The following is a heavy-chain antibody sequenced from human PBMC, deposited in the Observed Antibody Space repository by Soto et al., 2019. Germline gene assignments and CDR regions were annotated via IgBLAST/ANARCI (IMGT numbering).Heavy chain of an antibody. CDR2: IYYSGST. CDR1: GGSISSSSYY. V-gene: IGHV4-39*01. CDR3: ARHWMKGGYLLDY. J-gene: IGHJ4*02. Sequence: QLQLQESGPGLVKPSETLSLTCTVSGGSISSSSYYWGWIRQPPGKGLEWIGSIYYSGSTYYNPSLKSRVTISVDTSKNQFSLKLSSVSAADTAVYYCARHWMKGGYLLDYWGQGTLVTVSS. D-gene: IGHD3-22*01.